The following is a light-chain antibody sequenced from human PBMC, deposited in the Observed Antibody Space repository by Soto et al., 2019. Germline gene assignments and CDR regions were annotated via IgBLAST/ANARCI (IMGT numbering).Light chain of an antibody. V-gene: IGKV3-20*01. CDR2: DTS. J-gene: IGKJ5*01. Sequence: EFLLTQSPGTLSLSPGERATLSCRASQSLTNSFIAWYQQKPGQAPRLLIYDTSSRESGIPDRFSGSGSGTEFTLTISRLETEDFAVFYCQQYGTSEIIFGQGTRLEIK. CDR3: QQYGTSEII. CDR1: QSLTNSF.